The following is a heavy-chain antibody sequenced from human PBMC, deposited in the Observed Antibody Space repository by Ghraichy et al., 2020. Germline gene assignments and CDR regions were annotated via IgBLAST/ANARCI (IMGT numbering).Heavy chain of an antibody. J-gene: IGHJ4*02. CDR3: ARVSKDCGGDCRTHTFDY. CDR2: IYYSGST. CDR1: GGSISSYY. D-gene: IGHD2-21*01. Sequence: SETLSLTCTVSGGSISSYYWSWIRQPPGKGLEWIGYIYYSGSTNYNPSLKSRVTISVDTSKNQFSLKLSSVTAADTAVYYCARVSKDCGGDCRTHTFDYWGQGTLVTVSS. V-gene: IGHV4-59*01.